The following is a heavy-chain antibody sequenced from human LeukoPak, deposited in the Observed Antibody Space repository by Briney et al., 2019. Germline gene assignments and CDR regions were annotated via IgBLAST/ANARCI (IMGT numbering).Heavy chain of an antibody. V-gene: IGHV3-48*03. Sequence: GGSLRLSCAASGFTVSSYEMNWVRQAPGKGLEWVSFISSTSSFIYYADSVKGRFTISRDNTKNSMYLQMNSLRAEDTAVYYCARGTSSWYGVDYWGQGTLVTVSS. D-gene: IGHD6-13*01. CDR2: ISSTSSFI. CDR3: ARGTSSWYGVDY. CDR1: GFTVSSYE. J-gene: IGHJ4*02.